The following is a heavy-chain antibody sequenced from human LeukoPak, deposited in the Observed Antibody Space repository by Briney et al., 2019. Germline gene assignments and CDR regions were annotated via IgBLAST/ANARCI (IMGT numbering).Heavy chain of an antibody. Sequence: SETLSLTCTVSGGSISSSSYYWGWIRQPPGKGLEWIGSIYYSGSTYYNPSLKSRVTISVDTSKNQFSLKLSPVTAADTAVYYCARQGGVVLAAANYFDYWGQGTLVTVSS. D-gene: IGHD6-13*01. J-gene: IGHJ4*02. CDR2: IYYSGST. CDR1: GGSISSSSYY. V-gene: IGHV4-39*01. CDR3: ARQGGVVLAAANYFDY.